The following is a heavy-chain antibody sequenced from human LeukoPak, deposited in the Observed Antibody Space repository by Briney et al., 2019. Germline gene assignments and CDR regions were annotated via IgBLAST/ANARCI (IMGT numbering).Heavy chain of an antibody. V-gene: IGHV3-23*01. Sequence: GGSLRLSCAASGFTFASYAMTWVRQAPGKGLEWVSAINSNGGSTVYADSVKGRFTISRDNSKNTLFLQMNSPRAEDTALYYCAKYLYTSGSFYDYWGQGTLVTVSS. D-gene: IGHD3-10*01. CDR1: GFTFASYA. CDR2: INSNGGST. CDR3: AKYLYTSGSFYDY. J-gene: IGHJ4*02.